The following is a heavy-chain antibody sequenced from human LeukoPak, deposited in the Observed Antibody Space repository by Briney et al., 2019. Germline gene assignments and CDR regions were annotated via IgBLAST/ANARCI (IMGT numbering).Heavy chain of an antibody. CDR1: GGSFSGYY. J-gene: IGHJ4*02. V-gene: IGHV4-34*01. Sequence: PSETLSLTCAVYGGSFSGYYWSWIRQPPGKGLEWIGEINHSGSTNYNPSLKSRVTISVDTSKNQFSLKLSSVTAADTAVYYCARDDIKRLRYNYWGQGTLVTVSS. CDR2: INHSGST. CDR3: ARDDIKRLRYNY. D-gene: IGHD4-17*01.